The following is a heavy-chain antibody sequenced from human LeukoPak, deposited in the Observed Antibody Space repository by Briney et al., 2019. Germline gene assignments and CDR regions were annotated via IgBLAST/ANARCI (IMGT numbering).Heavy chain of an antibody. J-gene: IGHJ4*02. Sequence: PSETLSLTCAVSGYSISSGYYWGWIRQPPGKGLEWIGSIYHSGSTYYNPSLKSRVTISVDTSKNQFSLKLSSVTAADTAVYYCARDRWFGELAPFDYWGQGTLVTVSS. CDR1: GYSISSGYY. CDR3: ARDRWFGELAPFDY. CDR2: IYHSGST. V-gene: IGHV4-38-2*02. D-gene: IGHD3-10*01.